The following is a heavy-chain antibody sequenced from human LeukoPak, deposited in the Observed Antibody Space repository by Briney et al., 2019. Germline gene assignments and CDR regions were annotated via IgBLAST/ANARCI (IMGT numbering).Heavy chain of an antibody. D-gene: IGHD3-16*02. J-gene: IGHJ3*02. CDR1: GASINNYY. CDR3: ARVSRNAFDI. V-gene: IGHV4-59*12. CDR2: IFSTGNT. Sequence: PSETLSLTCTVSGASINNYYWSWIRQPPGKGLEWIGYIFSTGNTNYNPSLKSRLTISGDTSKNQFSLKLSSVTAADTAVYYCARVSRNAFDIWGQGTMVTVSS.